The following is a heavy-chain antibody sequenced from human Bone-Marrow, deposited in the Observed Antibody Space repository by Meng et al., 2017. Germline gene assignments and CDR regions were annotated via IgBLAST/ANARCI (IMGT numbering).Heavy chain of an antibody. Sequence: GSLRLSCTVSGGSISSYYWSWIRQPPGKGLEWIGYIYYSGSTNYNPSLKSRVTISVDTSKNQFSLKLSSVTAADTAVYYCARLRTYYDILTGQFTQYYFDYWGQATLVTVSS. V-gene: IGHV4-59*01. D-gene: IGHD3-9*01. CDR1: GGSISSYY. J-gene: IGHJ4*02. CDR2: IYYSGST. CDR3: ARLRTYYDILTGQFTQYYFDY.